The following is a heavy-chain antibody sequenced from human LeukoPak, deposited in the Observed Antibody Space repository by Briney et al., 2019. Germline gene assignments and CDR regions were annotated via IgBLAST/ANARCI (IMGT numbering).Heavy chain of an antibody. D-gene: IGHD3-10*01. J-gene: IGHJ3*02. CDR1: GFTLSTYA. Sequence: GGPLRLSCAASGFTLSTYAVHWVRQAPGTGLEWVAFISYDGSNEFYADSVKGRFTISRDNSKNTLYLQMNSLRTEDTAVYYCARDHRVTLVRGVVEAFDMWGRGTMVTVSS. CDR2: ISYDGSNE. CDR3: ARDHRVTLVRGVVEAFDM. V-gene: IGHV3-30-3*01.